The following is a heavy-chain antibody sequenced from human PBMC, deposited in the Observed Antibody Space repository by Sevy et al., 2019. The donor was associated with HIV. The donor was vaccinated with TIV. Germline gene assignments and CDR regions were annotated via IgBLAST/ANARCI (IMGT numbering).Heavy chain of an antibody. Sequence: GGSLRLSCTASGFTFSSYWMSWVRQAPGKGLEWVANIKQDGSEKYYVDSVKGRFTISRDNAKNSLYLQMNSLRAEDTAVYYCARDHSDSRYYFDYWGQGTLVTVSS. CDR3: ARDHSDSRYYFDY. CDR1: GFTFSSYW. D-gene: IGHD2-15*01. V-gene: IGHV3-7*03. CDR2: IKQDGSEK. J-gene: IGHJ4*02.